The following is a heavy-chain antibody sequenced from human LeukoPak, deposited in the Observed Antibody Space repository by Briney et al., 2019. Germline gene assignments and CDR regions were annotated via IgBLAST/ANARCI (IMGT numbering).Heavy chain of an antibody. D-gene: IGHD5-12*01. CDR3: AKGEGYSGYVGNWFDP. CDR2: ISWDGGST. CDR1: GFTFDDYA. V-gene: IGHV3-43D*03. Sequence: GGSLRLSRAASGFTFDDYAMHWVRHAPGKGLEWVSLISWDGGSTYYADSVKGRFTISRDNSKNSLYLQMNSLRAEDTALYYCAKGEGYSGYVGNWFDPWGQGTLVTVSS. J-gene: IGHJ5*02.